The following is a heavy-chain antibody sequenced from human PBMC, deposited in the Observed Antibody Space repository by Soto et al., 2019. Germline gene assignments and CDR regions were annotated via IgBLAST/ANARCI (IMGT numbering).Heavy chain of an antibody. D-gene: IGHD6-13*01. CDR3: ARDLADVHLWDAFDV. Sequence: QVQLVQSGPELKKPGSSVKVSCKAPGDTFNSYGVSWVRQAPGQGLEWMGGIVPMFGTTNLALKFEDRVTITADELTTTVYMEIRGLTSEDTAVYYCARDLADVHLWDAFDVWGHGTRVTVSS. J-gene: IGHJ3*01. V-gene: IGHV1-69*01. CDR2: IVPMFGTT. CDR1: GDTFNSYG.